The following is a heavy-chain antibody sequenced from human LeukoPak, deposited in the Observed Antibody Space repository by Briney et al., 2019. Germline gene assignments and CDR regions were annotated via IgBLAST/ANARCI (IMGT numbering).Heavy chain of an antibody. CDR2: TNQDESEK. CDR1: GFTFSRYW. J-gene: IGHJ4*02. Sequence: GGSLRLSCTASGFTFSRYWMSWVRQAPGKGLERVANTNQDESEKYFVDSVKGRFTISRDNAKNSLYLQMNSLRVEDTAVYYCSRYEINDVCDSSYFDYWGQGTPVTVSS. V-gene: IGHV3-7*02. CDR3: SRYEINDVCDSSYFDY. D-gene: IGHD2-8*01.